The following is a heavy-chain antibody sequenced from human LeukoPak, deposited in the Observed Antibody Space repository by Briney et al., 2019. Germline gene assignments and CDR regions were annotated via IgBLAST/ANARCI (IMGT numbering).Heavy chain of an antibody. V-gene: IGHV3-30*02. CDR3: AKDGGYCSSTSCYRGVYFDY. D-gene: IGHD2-2*01. Sequence: GGSLRLSCAGSGFTFSSYGIHWVRQAPGKGLEWVAFIRYDGSNKYYADSVKGRFTISRDNSKNTLYLQMNSLRAEDTAVYYCAKDGGYCSSTSCYRGVYFDYWGQGTLVTVSS. CDR2: IRYDGSNK. CDR1: GFTFSSYG. J-gene: IGHJ4*02.